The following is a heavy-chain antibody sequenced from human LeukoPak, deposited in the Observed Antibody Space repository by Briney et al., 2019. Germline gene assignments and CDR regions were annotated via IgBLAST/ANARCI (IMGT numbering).Heavy chain of an antibody. CDR3: ARGYYGSGSPWGRGDNWFDP. J-gene: IGHJ5*02. CDR1: GGSISSGDYY. Sequence: SETLSLTCTVSGGSISSGDYYWSWIRQPPGKGLEWIGYIYYSGSTYYNPSLKSRVTISVDTSKNQFSLKLSSVTAADTAVYYCARGYYGSGSPWGRGDNWFDPWGQGTLVTVSS. CDR2: IYYSGST. V-gene: IGHV4-30-4*01. D-gene: IGHD3-10*01.